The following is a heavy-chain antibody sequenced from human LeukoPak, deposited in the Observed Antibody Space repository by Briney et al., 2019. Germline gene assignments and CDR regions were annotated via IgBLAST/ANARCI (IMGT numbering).Heavy chain of an antibody. CDR1: GFTFSDYY. CDR2: ISSSGSTI. D-gene: IGHD3-3*01. V-gene: IGHV3-11*01. Sequence: PGGSLRLSCAASGFTFSDYYMSWIRQAPGQGLEWVSYISSSGSTIYYADSVKGRFTISRDNAKNSLYLQMNSLRAEDTAVYYCARDFGVVMSVYYYGMDVWGQGTTVTVSS. J-gene: IGHJ6*02. CDR3: ARDFGVVMSVYYYGMDV.